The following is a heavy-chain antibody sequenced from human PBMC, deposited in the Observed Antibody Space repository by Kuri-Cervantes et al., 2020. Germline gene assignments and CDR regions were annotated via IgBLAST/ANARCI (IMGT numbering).Heavy chain of an antibody. CDR3: ARDSGYYDFWSGYSNNWFDP. V-gene: IGHV1-69*13. Sequence: SVKVSCKASGGTFSSYAISWVRQAPGRGLEWMGGIIPIFGTANYAQKFQGRVTITADESTSTAYMELSSLRSEDTAVYYCARDSGYYDFWSGYSNNWFDPWGQGTLVTVSS. D-gene: IGHD3-3*01. CDR1: GGTFSSYA. CDR2: IIPIFGTA. J-gene: IGHJ5*02.